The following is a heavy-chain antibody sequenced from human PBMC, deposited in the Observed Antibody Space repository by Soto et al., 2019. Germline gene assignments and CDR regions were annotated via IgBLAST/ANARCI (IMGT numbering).Heavy chain of an antibody. Sequence: QVQLVESGGGVVQPGRSLRLSCAASGFTFSSYGMHWVRQAPGKGLEWVAVISYDGSNKYYADSVKGRFTISRDNSKNPLYLQMNSLRAEDTAVYYCAKVAEDTAMVLYFDYWGQGTLVTVSS. CDR3: AKVAEDTAMVLYFDY. D-gene: IGHD5-18*01. CDR2: ISYDGSNK. J-gene: IGHJ4*02. V-gene: IGHV3-30*18. CDR1: GFTFSSYG.